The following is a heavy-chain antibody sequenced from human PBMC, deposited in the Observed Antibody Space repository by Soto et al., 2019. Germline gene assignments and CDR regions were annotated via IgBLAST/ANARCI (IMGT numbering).Heavy chain of an antibody. Sequence: SETLSLTCSVSGGSISTFYWSWIRQPPGKGLEWIGYIHYSGSTNYIPSLNSRVTMSVDTSKNQFSLKLSSVTAADTAVYYCARSPFGGAFFDYWGQGTLVTVSS. CDR3: ARSPFGGAFFDY. V-gene: IGHV4-59*01. J-gene: IGHJ4*02. D-gene: IGHD3-10*01. CDR1: GGSISTFY. CDR2: IHYSGST.